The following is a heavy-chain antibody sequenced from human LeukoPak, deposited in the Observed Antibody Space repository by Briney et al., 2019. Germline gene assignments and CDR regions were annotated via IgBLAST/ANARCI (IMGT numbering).Heavy chain of an antibody. D-gene: IGHD3-10*01. CDR2: ISSSSSYI. Sequence: GGSLRLSCAASGFTFSSYSMNCVRQAPGNWLEWVSSISSSSSYIYYADSVKGRFTISRDNAKNSLYLQMNSLRAEDTAVYYCAREITANGMDVWGQGTTVTVSS. CDR3: AREITANGMDV. CDR1: GFTFSSYS. J-gene: IGHJ6*02. V-gene: IGHV3-21*01.